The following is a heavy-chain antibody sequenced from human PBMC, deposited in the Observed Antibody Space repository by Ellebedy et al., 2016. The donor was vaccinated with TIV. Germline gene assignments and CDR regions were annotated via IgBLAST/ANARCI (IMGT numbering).Heavy chain of an antibody. CDR1: GFTFTSYW. Sequence: GGSLRLSXRTSGFTFTSYWMTWVRQAPGKGLEWVSAISGSGGSTYYADSVKGRFTISRDNSKNTLYLQMNSLRAEDTAVYYCAKGGSGCSSTSCRNYYYYMDVWGKGATVTVSS. CDR3: AKGGSGCSSTSCRNYYYYMDV. V-gene: IGHV3-23*01. D-gene: IGHD2-2*01. J-gene: IGHJ6*03. CDR2: ISGSGGST.